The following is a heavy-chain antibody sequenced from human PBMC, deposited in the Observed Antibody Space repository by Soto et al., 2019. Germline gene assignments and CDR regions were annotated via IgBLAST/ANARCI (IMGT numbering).Heavy chain of an antibody. Sequence: QITLKESGPTLVKPTQTLTLTCTFSGFALSTSEVGVGWIRQPPGKALEWLALIYWDDDERYSPSLRSRLTITKDTSKNQVVLTMTNMDPVDTATYSCAHKISSTAAVDAFDFWGQGTMVTVSS. D-gene: IGHD6-13*01. V-gene: IGHV2-5*02. CDR3: AHKISSTAAVDAFDF. J-gene: IGHJ3*01. CDR1: GFALSTSEVG. CDR2: IYWDDDE.